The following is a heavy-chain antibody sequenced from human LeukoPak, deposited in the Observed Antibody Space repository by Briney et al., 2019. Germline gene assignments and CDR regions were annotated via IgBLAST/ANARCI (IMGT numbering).Heavy chain of an antibody. J-gene: IGHJ4*02. V-gene: IGHV4-59*10. D-gene: IGHD5-18*01. CDR3: ARGRLGYSYRI. CDR2: IYTSGST. Sequence: SETLSLTCAVYGGSFSGYYWSWIRQPAGKGLEWIGRIYTSGSTNYNPSLKSRVTMSVDTSKNQFSLKLSSVTAADTAVYYCARGRLGYSYRIWGQGTLVTVSS. CDR1: GGSFSGYY.